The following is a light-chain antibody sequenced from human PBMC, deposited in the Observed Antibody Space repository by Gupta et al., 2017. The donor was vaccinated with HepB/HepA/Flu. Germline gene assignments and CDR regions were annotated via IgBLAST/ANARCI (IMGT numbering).Light chain of an antibody. CDR3: AAWDDSLDGAV. V-gene: IGLV1-44*01. Sequence: QSVLTQPPSASGTPGQRVTIYCSGSSFNIGSNTVHWYQHLPGTAPKIVIYNNDQRPSGVPDRFSGSKSGSSASLAISGLQSDDESYYHCAAWDDSLDGAVFGGGTKVTVL. CDR1: SFNIGSNT. CDR2: NND. J-gene: IGLJ2*01.